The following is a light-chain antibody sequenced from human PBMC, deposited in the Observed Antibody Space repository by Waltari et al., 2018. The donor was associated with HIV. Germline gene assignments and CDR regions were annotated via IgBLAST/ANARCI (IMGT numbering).Light chain of an antibody. CDR2: LGT. CDR1: EALLKSNGYIY. J-gene: IGKJ4*01. Sequence: DIVMTQSPVSLPVTPGEPASISCRSSEALLKSNGYIYLDWYLQKPGQSPQLLLYLGTNRASGVPDRFSASGSATDFTLKISRVEAEDVGVYYCMQALEAPLTFGEGTKVEIK. CDR3: MQALEAPLT. V-gene: IGKV2-28*01.